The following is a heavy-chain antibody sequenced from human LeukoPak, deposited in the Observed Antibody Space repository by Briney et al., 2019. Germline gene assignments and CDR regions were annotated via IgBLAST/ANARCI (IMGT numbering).Heavy chain of an antibody. D-gene: IGHD2-2*01. CDR3: AKGGGPYHLPTDY. CDR2: IGAGGTFT. J-gene: IGHJ4*02. V-gene: IGHV3-23*01. Sequence: GGSLRLSCTASGFTFSSYAMNWVRQAPGKGLEWVSGIGAGGTFTYYADSVKGRFTISRDNSRNTLYLQMNSLRSEDTAVYYLAKGGGPYHLPTDYWGQGTLVTVSS. CDR1: GFTFSSYA.